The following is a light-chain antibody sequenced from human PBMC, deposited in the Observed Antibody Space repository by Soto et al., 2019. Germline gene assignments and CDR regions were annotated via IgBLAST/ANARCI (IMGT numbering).Light chain of an antibody. CDR1: SSDVGGYNY. CDR3: SSYTTTTTLEV. V-gene: IGLV2-14*01. J-gene: IGLJ1*01. CDR2: EVS. Sequence: QSALTQPASVSGSPGQSIIISCTGTSSDVGGYNYVSWYQHHPGKAPKLLIYEVSNRPSGVSDRFSGSKSGNTASLTISGLQAEDEADYSCSSYTTTTTLEVFGTGTKLTVL.